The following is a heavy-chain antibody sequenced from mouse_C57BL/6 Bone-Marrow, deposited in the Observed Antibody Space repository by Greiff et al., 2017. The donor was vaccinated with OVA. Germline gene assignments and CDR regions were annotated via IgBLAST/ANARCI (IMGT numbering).Heavy chain of an antibody. Sequence: QVQLQQPGAELVKPGASVMLSCKASGYTFTSYWMHWVKQRPGQGLEWIGMIHPNSGSTNYNEKFKSKATLTVDKSSSTAYMQLSSLTSEDSAVYYCARLRCAYYYAMDYWSQGTSGTVAS. D-gene: IGHD1-1*01. CDR3: ARLRCAYYYAMDY. V-gene: IGHV1-64*01. CDR2: IHPNSGST. CDR1: GYTFTSYW. J-gene: IGHJ4*01.